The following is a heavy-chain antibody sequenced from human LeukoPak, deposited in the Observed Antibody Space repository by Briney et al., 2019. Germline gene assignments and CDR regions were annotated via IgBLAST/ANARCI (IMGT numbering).Heavy chain of an antibody. Sequence: GGTLRLSCAASGFTFSSYGMSWVRQAPGKGLEWVSAISGSGGSTYYADSVKGRFTISRDNSKNTLYLQMNSLRAEDTAVYYCARDVLGSGWYNPYYFDYWGQGTLVTVSS. D-gene: IGHD6-19*01. CDR1: GFTFSSYG. J-gene: IGHJ4*02. CDR2: ISGSGGST. CDR3: ARDVLGSGWYNPYYFDY. V-gene: IGHV3-23*01.